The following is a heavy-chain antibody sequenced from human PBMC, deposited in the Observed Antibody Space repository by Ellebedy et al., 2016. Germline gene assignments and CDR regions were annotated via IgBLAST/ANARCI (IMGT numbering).Heavy chain of an antibody. CDR3: ARGMGRHYFDY. Sequence: GGSLRLSXAASGFTFSSYGMHWVRQAPGKGLEWVAVIWYDGSNKYYADSVKGRFTISRDNSKNTLYLQMNSLRAEDTAVYYCARGMGRHYFDYWGQGTLVTVSS. J-gene: IGHJ4*02. V-gene: IGHV3-33*01. CDR2: IWYDGSNK. D-gene: IGHD5-24*01. CDR1: GFTFSSYG.